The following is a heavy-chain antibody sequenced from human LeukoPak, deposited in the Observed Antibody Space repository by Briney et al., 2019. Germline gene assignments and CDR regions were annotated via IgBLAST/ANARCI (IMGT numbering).Heavy chain of an antibody. CDR1: GFSFSGYN. CDR2: ITASSIYI. V-gene: IGHV3-21*01. CDR3: ARVLRDYYFDY. Sequence: KTGGSLRLSCAASGFSFSGYNMNWVRQAPGKGLEWVSSITASSIYIYYADSVRGRFTISRDNAENSLYLQMNSLRAEDTAVYYCARVLRDYYFDYWGQGALVTVSS. J-gene: IGHJ4*02. D-gene: IGHD3-9*01.